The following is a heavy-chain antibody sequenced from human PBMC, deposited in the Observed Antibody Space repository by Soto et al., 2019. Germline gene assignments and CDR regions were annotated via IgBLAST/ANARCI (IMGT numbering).Heavy chain of an antibody. CDR2: IKRDGTVT. D-gene: IGHD2-21*01. Sequence: EVQLVESGGGLVQPGESLRLSCAASGFTFSAFWMTWLRQAPGKGLEWEANIKRDGTVTHYGDSVEGRCTLSRDNAQNSLFLQLNSLRPEDTAMYYCARDLSPPGEFFYEAFEVWGQGTVVTVSS. V-gene: IGHV3-7*04. J-gene: IGHJ3*01. CDR1: GFTFSAFW. CDR3: ARDLSPPGEFFYEAFEV.